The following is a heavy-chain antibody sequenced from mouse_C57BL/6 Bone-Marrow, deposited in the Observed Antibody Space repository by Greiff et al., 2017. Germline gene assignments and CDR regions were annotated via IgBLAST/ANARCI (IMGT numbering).Heavy chain of an antibody. J-gene: IGHJ3*01. CDR2: ISNGGGST. V-gene: IGHV5-12*01. CDR1: GFTFSDYY. CDR3: ARLTWVAY. Sequence: EVMLVESGGGLVQPGGSLKLSCAASGFTFSDYYMYWVRQTPEQRLEWVAYISNGGGSTYYPDTVKGRSTISRDNAKNTLYLQMSRLKSEDTAMYYCARLTWVAYWGQGTLVTVSA.